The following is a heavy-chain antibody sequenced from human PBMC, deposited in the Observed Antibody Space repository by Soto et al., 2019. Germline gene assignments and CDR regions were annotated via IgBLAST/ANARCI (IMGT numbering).Heavy chain of an antibody. Sequence: LRLSCAASGFTLDDYSMHWARQAPGKGLEWVSGISWNGDIIAYADSVKGRFTISRDNAKNSLYLQMNSLRAEDTAFYYCAKEWAGYSSGWHGLDVWGLGTTVTVSS. V-gene: IGHV3-9*01. CDR2: ISWNGDII. CDR3: AKEWAGYSSGWHGLDV. D-gene: IGHD6-19*01. CDR1: GFTLDDYS. J-gene: IGHJ6*02.